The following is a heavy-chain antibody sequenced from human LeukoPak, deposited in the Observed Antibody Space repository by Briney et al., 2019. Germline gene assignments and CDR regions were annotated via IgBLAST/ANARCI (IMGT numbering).Heavy chain of an antibody. Sequence: PSETLSLTCTVSGDSITSGSYYWSWIRQPAGKGLEWIGRIYTTGSTSYNPSLKSRVTISVDTSKNQFSLKLSSVTAADTAVYYCARVQGSGYDYTIRWLRHNFDYWGQGTPVTVSS. V-gene: IGHV4-61*02. CDR1: GDSITSGSYY. CDR2: IYTTGST. J-gene: IGHJ4*02. CDR3: ARVQGSGYDYTIRWLRHNFDY. D-gene: IGHD5-12*01.